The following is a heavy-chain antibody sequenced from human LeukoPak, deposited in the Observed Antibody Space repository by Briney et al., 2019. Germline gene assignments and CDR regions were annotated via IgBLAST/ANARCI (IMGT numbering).Heavy chain of an antibody. D-gene: IGHD2-15*01. Sequence: PSETLSLTCTVSGGSISSSSYYWGWIRQPPGKGLEWIGSIYYSGSTYYNPSLKSRVTISVDTSKNQFSLKLSSVTAADTAVYYCARGGDRIWFDPWGQGTLVTVSS. CDR3: ARGGDRIWFDP. CDR1: GGSISSSSYY. CDR2: IYYSGST. V-gene: IGHV4-39*07. J-gene: IGHJ5*02.